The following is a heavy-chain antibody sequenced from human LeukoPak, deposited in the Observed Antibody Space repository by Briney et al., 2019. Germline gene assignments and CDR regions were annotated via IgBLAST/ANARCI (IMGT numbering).Heavy chain of an antibody. D-gene: IGHD2-2*02. Sequence: TGRSLILSCAASGFTFSSYGMRWVRQAPGKGLEWVAVIWSDGSSKHYADSVKGRFTISRDNSKNTLYLQMNSLRAEDTAVYYCAREGYCSSTSCYTLGDAFDIWGQGTMVTVSS. CDR1: GFTFSSYG. CDR3: AREGYCSSTSCYTLGDAFDI. CDR2: IWSDGSSK. V-gene: IGHV3-33*01. J-gene: IGHJ3*02.